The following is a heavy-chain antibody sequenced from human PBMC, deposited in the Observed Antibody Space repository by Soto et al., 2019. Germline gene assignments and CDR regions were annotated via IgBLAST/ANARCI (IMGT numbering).Heavy chain of an antibody. CDR1: GGTFTSYG. V-gene: IGHV1-69*01. CDR3: AVRSTYSHYYYAMDV. Sequence: QVQLVQSGAEVKKPGSSVKVSCKASGGTFTSYGIGWVRQAPGQGLEWMGGILPIFGTPNYAQNFRGRVTITADESTSTAYMELSSLRSEDTAVYYCAVRSTYSHYYYAMDVWGQETTVTVSS. D-gene: IGHD3-3*01. CDR2: ILPIFGTP. J-gene: IGHJ6*02.